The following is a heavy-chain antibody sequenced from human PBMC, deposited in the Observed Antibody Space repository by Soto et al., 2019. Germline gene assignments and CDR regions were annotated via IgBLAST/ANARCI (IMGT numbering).Heavy chain of an antibody. Sequence: ASVKVSCKASGYTFTGYYMHWVRQAPGQGLEWMGWINPNSGGTNYAQKFQGWVTMTRDTPISTAYMELSRLRSDDTAVYYCARTLYSSGQFDYWGQGTLVTVSS. V-gene: IGHV1-2*04. CDR3: ARTLYSSGQFDY. CDR2: INPNSGGT. D-gene: IGHD6-19*01. J-gene: IGHJ4*02. CDR1: GYTFTGYY.